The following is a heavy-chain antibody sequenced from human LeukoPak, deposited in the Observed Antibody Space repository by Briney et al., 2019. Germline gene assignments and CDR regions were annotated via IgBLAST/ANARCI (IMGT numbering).Heavy chain of an antibody. CDR2: ISKDGSST. D-gene: IGHD1-26*01. V-gene: IGHV3-74*01. CDR1: GFTFSSYW. Sequence: PGGSLRLSCAASGFTFSSYWMHWVRQAPGKGLVWVSRISKDGSSTYYADSVKGRFTISRDNAKNTLYLQMNSLRAEDTAVYYCARDEVGVGATHGYWGQGTLVTVSS. J-gene: IGHJ4*02. CDR3: ARDEVGVGATHGY.